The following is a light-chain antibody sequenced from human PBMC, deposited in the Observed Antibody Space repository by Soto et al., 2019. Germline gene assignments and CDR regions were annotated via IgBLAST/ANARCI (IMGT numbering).Light chain of an antibody. J-gene: IGKJ1*01. CDR1: QTISTY. V-gene: IGKV3-11*01. CDR2: DAS. CDR3: QQRSNWLTWT. Sequence: ETVLTQSPATLSLSPGERATLSCRASQTISTYLAWYQHKPGQAPRLLIYDASIRATGIPARFSGSGSGTDFTLTISSLEPEDFAVYYCQQRSNWLTWTFGQGTKVDIK.